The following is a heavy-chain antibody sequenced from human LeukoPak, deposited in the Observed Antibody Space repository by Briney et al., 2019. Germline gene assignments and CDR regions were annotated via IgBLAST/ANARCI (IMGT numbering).Heavy chain of an antibody. D-gene: IGHD5-12*01. V-gene: IGHV3-48*01. J-gene: IGHJ4*02. CDR2: ISGSSTSGSSSFI. Sequence: GKSLRLSCAASGFIFSNHSMNWVRQAPGKGLEWLSYISGSSTSGSSSFIYYADSLKGRFTISRDNAKNSLYLQMKGLRVEDTAVYYCARDWAMIDWGQGTLVTVSS. CDR1: GFIFSNHS. CDR3: ARDWAMID.